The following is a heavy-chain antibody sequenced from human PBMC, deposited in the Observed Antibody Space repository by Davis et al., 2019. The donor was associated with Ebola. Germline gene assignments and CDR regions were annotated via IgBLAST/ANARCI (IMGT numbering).Heavy chain of an antibody. CDR3: TTNTVTTEH. J-gene: IGHJ4*02. CDR2: ISSSSSYI. CDR1: GFTFSSYW. D-gene: IGHD4-17*01. Sequence: GESLKISCAASGFTFSSYWMHWVRQAPGKGLVWVSSISSSSSYIYYADSVKGRFTISRDNAKNSLYLQMNSLKTEDTAVYYCTTNTVTTEHWGQGTLVTVSS. V-gene: IGHV3-21*03.